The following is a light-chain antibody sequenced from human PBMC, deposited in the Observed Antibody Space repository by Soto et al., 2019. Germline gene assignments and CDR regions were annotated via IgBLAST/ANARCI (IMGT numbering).Light chain of an antibody. J-gene: IGLJ1*01. CDR3: TSYTRSSTDV. V-gene: IGLV2-14*01. CDR1: SNDIGPYNY. Sequence: QSALTQPASVSGSPGQSISISCTGTSNDIGPYNYVSWYQQHPGKAPKLIILDVSNRPSGVSTRFSGSKSGNTASLTISGLQADDEADYYCTSYTRSSTDVFGTGTKLTVL. CDR2: DVS.